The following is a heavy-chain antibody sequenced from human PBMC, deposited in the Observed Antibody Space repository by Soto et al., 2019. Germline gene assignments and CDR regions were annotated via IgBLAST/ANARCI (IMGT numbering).Heavy chain of an antibody. CDR2: IYYSGST. Sequence: PSETICLSYTVAGGTSRDHYWSWIRQPPGKGLEYIGYIYYSGSTNYNPSLKSRVTISVDTSKNQFSLKLNSVTAADTAVYYCARHRTGLDSWGQGTLVTVSS. J-gene: IGHJ4*02. D-gene: IGHD3-9*01. V-gene: IGHV4-59*08. CDR1: GGTSRDHY. CDR3: ARHRTGLDS.